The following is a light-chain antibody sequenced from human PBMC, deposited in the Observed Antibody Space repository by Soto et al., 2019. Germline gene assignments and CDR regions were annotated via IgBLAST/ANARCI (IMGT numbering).Light chain of an antibody. J-gene: IGKJ5*01. CDR3: QQSYSTPQIT. Sequence: DIQMTQSPSSLSASVGDRVSLTCRASQSISTYLNWYQQKPGRAPKLLIYAASSLQSGVPPRFTGSGSGTDFTPTISSLQPEDFATYYCQQSYSTPQITFGQGTRLEIK. CDR2: AAS. V-gene: IGKV1-39*01. CDR1: QSISTY.